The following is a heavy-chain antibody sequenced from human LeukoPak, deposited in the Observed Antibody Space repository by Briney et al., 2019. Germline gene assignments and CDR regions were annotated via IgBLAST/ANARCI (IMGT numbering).Heavy chain of an antibody. Sequence: SETLSLTCTVSGGSISGQYWIWLRQRPGKGLEWIGFVSYSGSTNYNPSLNGRVTISLDTSKNQFSLRLNSVTAADTAVYYCARGGASSRYFDYWGQGTLVTVSS. CDR3: ARGGASSRYFDY. D-gene: IGHD1-26*01. CDR2: VSYSGST. CDR1: GGSISGQY. V-gene: IGHV4-59*11. J-gene: IGHJ4*02.